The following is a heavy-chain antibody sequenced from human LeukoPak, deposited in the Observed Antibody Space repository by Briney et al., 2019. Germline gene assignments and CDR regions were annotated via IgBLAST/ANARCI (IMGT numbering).Heavy chain of an antibody. Sequence: GGSLRLSCAASGFTFSSYEMNWVRQAPGKGLEWVSYISSSGSTIYYAVSVKGRFTISRDNAKNSLYLQMNSLRAEDTAVYYCARVFRDIVVVPAAMTVPSVHIDYYYGMDVWGQGTTVTVSS. D-gene: IGHD2-2*01. J-gene: IGHJ6*02. CDR3: ARVFRDIVVVPAAMTVPSVHIDYYYGMDV. CDR1: GFTFSSYE. V-gene: IGHV3-48*03. CDR2: ISSSGSTI.